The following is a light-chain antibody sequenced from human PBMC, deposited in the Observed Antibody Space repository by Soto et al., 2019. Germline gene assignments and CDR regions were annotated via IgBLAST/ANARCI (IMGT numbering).Light chain of an antibody. CDR1: SSDVGGYNY. CDR3: SSYAGSNYHVV. Sequence: QSALSQPPSASGSPGQSVTISCTGTSSDVGGYNYVSWYQQHPGKAPKLMIYEVSKRPSGVPDRFSGSKSGNTASLTVSGLQAEDEADYYCSSYAGSNYHVVFGGGTKLTV. J-gene: IGLJ2*01. V-gene: IGLV2-8*01. CDR2: EVS.